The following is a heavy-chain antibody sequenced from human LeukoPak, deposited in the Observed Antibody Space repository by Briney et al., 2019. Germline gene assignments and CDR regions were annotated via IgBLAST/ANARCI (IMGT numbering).Heavy chain of an antibody. CDR2: ISSSSSYI. V-gene: IGHV3-21*01. Sequence: NPGGSLRLSCAAPGFTFSSYSMNWVRQAPGKGLEWVSSISSSSSYIYYADSVKGRFTISRDNAKNSLYLQMNSLRAEDTAVYYCARAMDTAMVTDAFDIWGQGTMVTVSS. CDR1: GFTFSSYS. CDR3: ARAMDTAMVTDAFDI. J-gene: IGHJ3*02. D-gene: IGHD5-18*01.